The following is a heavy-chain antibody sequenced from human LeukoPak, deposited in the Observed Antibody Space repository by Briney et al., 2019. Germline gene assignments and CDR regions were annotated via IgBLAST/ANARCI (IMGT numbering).Heavy chain of an antibody. Sequence: SETLSLTCTVSGGSISSYYWSWIRQAPGKGLEWIGSISYSGRTYYNPSLKSRVTISADTSKNQFSLKLGSVTAADTAVYYCATSTVMNHYCFDYWAQGTLVTVSS. J-gene: IGHJ4*02. D-gene: IGHD1-14*01. CDR1: GGSISSYY. CDR2: ISYSGRT. CDR3: ATSTVMNHYCFDY. V-gene: IGHV4-59*05.